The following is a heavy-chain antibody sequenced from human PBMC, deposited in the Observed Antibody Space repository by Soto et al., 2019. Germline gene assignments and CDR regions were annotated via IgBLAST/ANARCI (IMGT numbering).Heavy chain of an antibody. J-gene: IGHJ3*02. Sequence: GGSLRLSCAASGFTFSSYAMHWVRQAPGKGLEWVAVISYDGSNKYYADSVKGRFTISRDNSKNTLYLQMNSLRAEDTAVYYCARIHSPYYDFWSGYYPPGDAFDIWGQGTMVTVSS. D-gene: IGHD3-3*01. CDR1: GFTFSSYA. CDR2: ISYDGSNK. CDR3: ARIHSPYYDFWSGYYPPGDAFDI. V-gene: IGHV3-30-3*01.